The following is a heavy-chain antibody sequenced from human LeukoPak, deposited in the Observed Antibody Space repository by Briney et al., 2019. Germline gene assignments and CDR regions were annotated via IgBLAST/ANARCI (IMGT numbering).Heavy chain of an antibody. J-gene: IGHJ4*02. Sequence: SETLSLTCTVSGGSISSSSYYWGWIRQPPGKGLEWIGSIYYSGSTYYNPSLKSRVTISVDTSKNQFSLKLSSVTAADTAVYYCARTPPAYYFDYWGQGTLVTVSS. CDR1: GGSISSSSYY. CDR2: IYYSGST. V-gene: IGHV4-39*07. CDR3: ARTPPAYYFDY.